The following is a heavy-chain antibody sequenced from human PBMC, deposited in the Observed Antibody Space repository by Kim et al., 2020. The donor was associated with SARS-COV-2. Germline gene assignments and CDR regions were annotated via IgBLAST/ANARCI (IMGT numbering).Heavy chain of an antibody. Sequence: GGSLRLSCAASGFTFSSYGMHWVRQAPGKGLEWVAAIWYDGSNKYYADSVKGRFTISRDNSKNTLYLQMNSLRAEDTAVYYCAKEYYSSGWYVGDYYYYGMDVWGQGTTVTVSS. D-gene: IGHD6-19*01. J-gene: IGHJ6*02. CDR1: GFTFSSYG. CDR3: AKEYYSSGWYVGDYYYYGMDV. V-gene: IGHV3-33*06. CDR2: IWYDGSNK.